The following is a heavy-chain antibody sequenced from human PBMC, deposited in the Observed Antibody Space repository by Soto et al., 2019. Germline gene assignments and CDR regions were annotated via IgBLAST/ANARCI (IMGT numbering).Heavy chain of an antibody. J-gene: IGHJ4*02. Sequence: SVKVSCKASGGTFSSYAISWVRQAPGQGLEWMGGIIPIFGTANYAQKFQGRVTITADESTSTAYMELSSLRSEDTAVYYCARAYGGNYAFDYWGQGTLVTVSS. V-gene: IGHV1-69*13. CDR3: ARAYGGNYAFDY. CDR1: GGTFSSYA. D-gene: IGHD4-17*01. CDR2: IIPIFGTA.